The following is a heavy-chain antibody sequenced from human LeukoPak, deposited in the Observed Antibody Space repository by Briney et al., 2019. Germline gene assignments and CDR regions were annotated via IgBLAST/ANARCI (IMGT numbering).Heavy chain of an antibody. CDR3: AKVTSSGWYGAFDI. Sequence: GGSLRFSGAASGFTFSGYARGWFRQAPGKGLEWVSAISGSGGSTYYADSVKGRFTISRDNSKNTLYLQMNSLRAEDTAVYYCAKVTSSGWYGAFDIWGQGTMVTVSS. V-gene: IGHV3-23*01. J-gene: IGHJ3*02. CDR2: ISGSGGST. D-gene: IGHD6-19*01. CDR1: GFTFSGYA.